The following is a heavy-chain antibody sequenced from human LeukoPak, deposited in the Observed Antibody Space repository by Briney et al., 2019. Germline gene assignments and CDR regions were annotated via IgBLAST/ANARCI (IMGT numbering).Heavy chain of an antibody. CDR1: GYTFTSYY. CDR2: INPSGGST. D-gene: IGHD3-10*01. J-gene: IGHJ5*02. V-gene: IGHV1-46*01. Sequence: ASVKASCKASGYTFTSYYMHWVRQAPGQGLEWMGIINPSGGSTSYAQKFQGRVTMTRDTSTSTVYMELSSLRSEDTAVYYCARDYYGSGSLRGKWFDPWGQGTLVTVSS. CDR3: ARDYYGSGSLRGKWFDP.